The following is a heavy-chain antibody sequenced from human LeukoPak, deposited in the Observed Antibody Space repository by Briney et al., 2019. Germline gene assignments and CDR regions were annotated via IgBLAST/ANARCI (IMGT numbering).Heavy chain of an antibody. D-gene: IGHD5-12*01. V-gene: IGHV3-21*05. Sequence: GGSLRLSCAASGFTFSSYAMSWIRQAPGKGLEWVSYISSSGRYKYYADSVKGRFTISRDSAKNSLFLQMNSLRAEDTAVYYCARGGAGRGYSGYGQLDYWGQGTLVTVSS. CDR3: ARGGAGRGYSGYGQLDY. J-gene: IGHJ4*02. CDR1: GFTFSSYA. CDR2: ISSSGRYK.